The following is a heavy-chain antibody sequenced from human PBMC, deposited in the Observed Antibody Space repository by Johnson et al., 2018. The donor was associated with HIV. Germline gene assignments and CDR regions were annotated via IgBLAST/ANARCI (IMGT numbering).Heavy chain of an antibody. D-gene: IGHD3-22*01. CDR1: GFTFDDYA. J-gene: IGHJ3*02. Sequence: VQLVESGGGLVQPGRSLRLSCAASGFTFDDYAMHWVRQAPGKGLEWVSGISWNSGSIGYGDSVKGRFTISRDNAKNSLYLQMNSLRAEDTAVYYCARPVVADYRGAFDIWGQGTMVTVSS. V-gene: IGHV3-9*01. CDR3: ARPVVADYRGAFDI. CDR2: ISWNSGSI.